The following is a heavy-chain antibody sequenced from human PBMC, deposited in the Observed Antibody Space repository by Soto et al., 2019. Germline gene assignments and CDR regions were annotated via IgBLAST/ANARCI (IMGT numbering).Heavy chain of an antibody. CDR2: ISVYNGNT. CDR3: VGEIGY. V-gene: IGHV1-18*01. J-gene: IGHJ4*02. CDR1: GYTFTSYG. Sequence: QVQLVQSGAEVKKPGASVKVSCKASGYTFTSYGISWVRQAPGQGLEWMGWISVYNGNTNYAQKPQGRVTMTTDTSTNTSYMELRGLRSDDTAVYYCVGEIGYWGQGTLVTVSS.